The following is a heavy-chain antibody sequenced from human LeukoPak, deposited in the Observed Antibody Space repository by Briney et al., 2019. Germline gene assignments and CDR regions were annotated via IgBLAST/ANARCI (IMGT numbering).Heavy chain of an antibody. D-gene: IGHD2-15*01. V-gene: IGHV3-49*04. CDR2: IRGKPYGGTT. J-gene: IGHJ4*02. CDR1: GFTFGDYY. CDR3: ARGGFDY. Sequence: PGGSLRLSCTASGFTFGDYYLNWVRQAPGKGLEWVGFIRGKPYGGTTEYAASVKGRFTISRDDSKNIAYLQMNSLKTEDTAVYSCARGGFDYWGQGTLVTVSS.